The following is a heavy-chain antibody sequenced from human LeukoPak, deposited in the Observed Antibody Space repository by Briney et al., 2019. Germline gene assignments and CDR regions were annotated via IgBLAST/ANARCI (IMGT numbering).Heavy chain of an antibody. V-gene: IGHV4-38-2*01. CDR1: GYSISSGYY. D-gene: IGHD1-26*01. J-gene: IGHJ3*02. CDR2: VSHSGST. Sequence: SETLSLTCAVSGYSISSGYYWGWIRQLPGKGLEWIGSVSHSGSTYYNPSLKSRVTISVYTSKNQSSLKLNSVTAADTAVYYWARHNSGSYYGAFDIWGQGTMVTVSS. CDR3: ARHNSGSYYGAFDI.